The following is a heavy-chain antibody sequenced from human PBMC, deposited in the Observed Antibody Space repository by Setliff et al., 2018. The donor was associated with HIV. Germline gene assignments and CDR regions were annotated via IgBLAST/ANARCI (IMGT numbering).Heavy chain of an antibody. V-gene: IGHV3-23*01. CDR3: ATLHLIYYYGMDV. CDR1: GFTFSSYA. J-gene: IGHJ6*02. CDR2: ISGSGGST. Sequence: GESLRLSCAASGFTFSSYAMSWVRQAPGKGLEWVSAISGSGGSTYYANSVKGRFTISRDNSKNTLYLQMNSLRAEDTAVYYCATLHLIYYYGMDVWGQGTTVTVSS. D-gene: IGHD2-21*01.